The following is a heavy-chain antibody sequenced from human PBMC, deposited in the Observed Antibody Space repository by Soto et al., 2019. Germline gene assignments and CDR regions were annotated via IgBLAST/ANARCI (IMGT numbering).Heavy chain of an antibody. V-gene: IGHV1-69*01. J-gene: IGHJ3*02. D-gene: IGHD2-21*02. Sequence: QVQLVQSGAEVKKPGSSVKVSCKASGGTFSSYAISWVRQAPGQGLEWMGGINPIFGTANYAQKFQGRVTITADESTSTAYMELSSLRSEDTAVYYCASNYCGGDCPHDAFDIWGQGTMVTVSS. CDR3: ASNYCGGDCPHDAFDI. CDR2: INPIFGTA. CDR1: GGTFSSYA.